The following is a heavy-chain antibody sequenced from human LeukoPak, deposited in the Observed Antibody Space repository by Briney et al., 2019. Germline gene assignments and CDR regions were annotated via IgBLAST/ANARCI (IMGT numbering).Heavy chain of an antibody. CDR3: ARAGIYSSAGAVDI. D-gene: IGHD6-19*01. V-gene: IGHV3-7*01. J-gene: IGHJ3*02. CDR2: IKQDGSEK. CDR1: GFTFSSYW. Sequence: GGSLRLSCAASGFTFSSYWMSWVRQAPGKGLEWVANIKQDGSEKYYVDSVKGRFTISRDNAKNSLYLQRNSLRAEDTAVYYCARAGIYSSAGAVDIRGQGTMVTVSS.